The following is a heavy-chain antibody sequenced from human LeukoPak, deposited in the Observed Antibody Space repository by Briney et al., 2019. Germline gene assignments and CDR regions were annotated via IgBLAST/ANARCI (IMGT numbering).Heavy chain of an antibody. J-gene: IGHJ4*02. CDR1: GFIFDTYG. Sequence: PGGSLRLSCAASGFIFDTYGMHWVRQAPGKGLEWVAVIWYDGNKKYYADSVKGRFTISRDNSKNTLYLQMNSLRAEDTAVYYCATSPRSTGRVFNYWGQGTLVTVSS. D-gene: IGHD1-1*01. CDR2: IWYDGNKK. V-gene: IGHV3-33*03. CDR3: ATSPRSTGRVFNY.